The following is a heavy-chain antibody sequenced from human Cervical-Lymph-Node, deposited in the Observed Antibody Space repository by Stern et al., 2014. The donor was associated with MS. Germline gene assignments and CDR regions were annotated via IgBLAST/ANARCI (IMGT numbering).Heavy chain of an antibody. J-gene: IGHJ4*02. Sequence: EVQLEESGGGLVQPGGSLRLSCAASGFTVSSNYMSWVRQAPGKGLEWVSVIYSGGSTYYADSVKGRFPISRDNSKNTLYLQMNSLRAEDTAVYYCARSAAGEYYFDYWGQGTLVTVSS. D-gene: IGHD3-16*01. CDR1: GFTVSSNY. CDR2: IYSGGST. CDR3: ARSAAGEYYFDY. V-gene: IGHV3-66*02.